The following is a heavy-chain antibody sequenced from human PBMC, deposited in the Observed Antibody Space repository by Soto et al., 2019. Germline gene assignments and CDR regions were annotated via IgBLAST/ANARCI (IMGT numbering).Heavy chain of an antibody. J-gene: IGHJ4*02. CDR2: INISNGNT. CDR1: GYTFKSYQ. V-gene: IGHV1-3*04. Sequence: GASVKVSRKASGYTFKSYQIYWVRQAPGQRLECMGWINISNGNTEYSQNFQGRVTMTRDTSASTAYMELSSLRSEDTAVYYCARDTDLTLVTTLDYWGQGTPVTSPQ. CDR3: ARDTDLTLVTTLDY. D-gene: IGHD4-17*01.